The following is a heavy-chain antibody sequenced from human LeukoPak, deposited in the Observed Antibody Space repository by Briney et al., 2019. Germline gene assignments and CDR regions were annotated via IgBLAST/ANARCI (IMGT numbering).Heavy chain of an antibody. V-gene: IGHV1-18*01. CDR2: ISTSTGDT. CDR1: GYSFILYG. D-gene: IGHD3-3*02. Sequence: GASVKVSCKTSGYSFILYGISWVRQAPGRGPEWMGWISTSTGDTKYTQKFQGRVTLTTDTSTSTAYMELSSLRSDDTAVYYCARGFKTLAAVEVWGQGTMVTVSS. CDR3: ARGFKTLAAVEV. J-gene: IGHJ3*01.